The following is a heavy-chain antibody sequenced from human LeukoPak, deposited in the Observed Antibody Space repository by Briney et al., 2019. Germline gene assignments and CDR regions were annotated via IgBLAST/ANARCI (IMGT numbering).Heavy chain of an antibody. D-gene: IGHD6-19*01. CDR1: GFTISSHG. Sequence: GGSLRLSCAVSGFTISSHGMHWVRQAPGKGPEWVAMIAYHGNTEYYGDSVKGRFTISRDNSKNTLYLQMDSLRAEDTAVYHCAKDWGSGGWYNYFDPWGQATLVTVSS. CDR3: AKDWGSGGWYNYFDP. CDR2: IAYHGNTE. V-gene: IGHV3-30*18. J-gene: IGHJ5*02.